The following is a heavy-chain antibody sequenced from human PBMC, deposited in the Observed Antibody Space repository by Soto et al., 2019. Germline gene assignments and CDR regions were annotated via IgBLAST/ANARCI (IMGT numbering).Heavy chain of an antibody. D-gene: IGHD2-15*01. J-gene: IGHJ4*02. Sequence: EVQLLESGGGLVQPGGSLRLSCAASGFTFSAHPMSWLHQAPGKGLEWVSSIRESGDGRYYADSVKGRFTISRDNFRNTVYLQMNSLRAEDTAVYYCARGRPPYCSETKCYWTDDYWGQGTLVTVSS. CDR2: IRESGDGR. CDR1: GFTFSAHP. CDR3: ARGRPPYCSETKCYWTDDY. V-gene: IGHV3-23*01.